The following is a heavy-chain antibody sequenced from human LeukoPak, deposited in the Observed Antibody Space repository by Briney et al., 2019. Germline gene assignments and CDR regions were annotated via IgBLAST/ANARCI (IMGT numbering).Heavy chain of an antibody. J-gene: IGHJ6*02. CDR3: ARAGCSSTSCYAAYYYYGMDV. V-gene: IGHV1-8*01. Sequence: ASVKVSCKASGYTFTSYDINWVRQATGQGLEWMGWMNPNSGNTGYAQKFQGRVTMTRNTSISTAYMELSSLRSEDTAMYYCARAGCSSTSCYAAYYYYGMDVWGQGTTVAVSS. CDR2: MNPNSGNT. CDR1: GYTFTSYD. D-gene: IGHD2-2*01.